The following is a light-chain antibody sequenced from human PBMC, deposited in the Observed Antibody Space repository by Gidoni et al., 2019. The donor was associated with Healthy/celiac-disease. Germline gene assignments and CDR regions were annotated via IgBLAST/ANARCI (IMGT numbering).Light chain of an antibody. CDR3: QQYGSSPYT. Sequence: DIVLTHSPGTLSLSPEERATLSCRASQSVSRSYLAWNQQKPGQAPRLLIYGASRRATGIPDRFSGSGSGTDFTLTISRLEPEDFAVYYCQQYGSSPYTFGQGTKLEIK. CDR2: GAS. CDR1: QSVSRSY. V-gene: IGKV3-20*01. J-gene: IGKJ2*01.